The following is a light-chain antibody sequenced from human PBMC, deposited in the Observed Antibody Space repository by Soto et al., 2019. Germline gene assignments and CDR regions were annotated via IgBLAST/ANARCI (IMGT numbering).Light chain of an antibody. CDR2: DAS. Sequence: EIVLTQSPATLSLSPGERATLSCRASQSVSRYLAWYQHKPGQAPRLLIYDASIRATGIPARFSGSGSGTDFTLTISSLEPEDFAVYYCQQRSNWPPITFGQGTRLEIK. CDR1: QSVSRY. J-gene: IGKJ5*01. V-gene: IGKV3-11*01. CDR3: QQRSNWPPIT.